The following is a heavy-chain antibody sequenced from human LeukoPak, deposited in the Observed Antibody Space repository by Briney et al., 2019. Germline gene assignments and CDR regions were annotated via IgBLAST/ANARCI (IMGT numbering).Heavy chain of an antibody. CDR2: ISYDGSNK. Sequence: PGGSLRLSCVVSGFTFNRCWMNWVRQAPGKGLEWVAVISYDGSNKYYADSVKGRFTISRDNSKNTLYLQMNSLRAEDTAVYYCAKGRDAEILRFLEYNFDYWGQGTLVTVSS. J-gene: IGHJ4*02. V-gene: IGHV3-30*18. CDR3: AKGRDAEILRFLEYNFDY. CDR1: GFTFNRCW. D-gene: IGHD3-3*01.